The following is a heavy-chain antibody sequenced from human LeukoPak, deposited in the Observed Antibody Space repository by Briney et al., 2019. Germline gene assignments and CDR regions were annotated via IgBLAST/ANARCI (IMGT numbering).Heavy chain of an antibody. J-gene: IGHJ4*02. CDR1: GFTFSSYE. Sequence: PGGSLRLSCAASGFTFSSYEMNWVRQAPGKGLEWVSYISSSGSTIYYADSVKGRFTISRDNSKNTLYLQMNSLRAEDTAVYYCAKDRAEYDYWGQGTLVTVSS. D-gene: IGHD3-10*01. CDR3: AKDRAEYDY. V-gene: IGHV3-48*03. CDR2: ISSSGSTI.